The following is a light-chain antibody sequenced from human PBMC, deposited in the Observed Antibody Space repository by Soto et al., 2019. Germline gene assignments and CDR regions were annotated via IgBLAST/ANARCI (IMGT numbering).Light chain of an antibody. CDR2: GAS. Sequence: EIVLTQSPGTLSLSPGERAPLSCRASQSVGSSYLAWYQQKPGQAPRLLIYGASSRATGIPDRFSGSGSGTDFTLTISRLEPEDFAVYYCQQYDSSPWTFGQGTKVEIK. CDR3: QQYDSSPWT. V-gene: IGKV3-20*01. J-gene: IGKJ1*01. CDR1: QSVGSSY.